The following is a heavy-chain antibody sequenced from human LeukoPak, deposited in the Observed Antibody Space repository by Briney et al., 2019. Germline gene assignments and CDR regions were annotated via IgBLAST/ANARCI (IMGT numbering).Heavy chain of an antibody. CDR2: IIPIFGTA. Sequence: ASVKVSCKASGGTFSSYAISWVRQAPGQGLEWMGGIIPIFGTANYAQKFQGRVTITADESTSTAYMELSSLRSEDTAVYYCARSSRDDCGGDCSYYFDYWGQGTLVTVSS. CDR1: GGTFSSYA. V-gene: IGHV1-69*13. J-gene: IGHJ4*02. CDR3: ARSSRDDCGGDCSYYFDY. D-gene: IGHD2-21*01.